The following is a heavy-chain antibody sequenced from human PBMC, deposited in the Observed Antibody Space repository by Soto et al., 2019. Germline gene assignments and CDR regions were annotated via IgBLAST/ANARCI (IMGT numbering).Heavy chain of an antibody. CDR1: GFTFSSYS. J-gene: IGHJ6*02. CDR3: ARVAHPSSLLLLSSSSHLRYYYYGMDV. D-gene: IGHD6-6*01. CDR2: ISSSSSYI. Sequence: PGGSLSLSCAASGFTFSSYSMNWVRQAPGKGLEWVSSISSSSSYIYYADSVKGRFTISRDNAKNSLYLQMNSLRAEDTAVYYCARVAHPSSLLLLSSSSHLRYYYYGMDVWGQGTTVTVSS. V-gene: IGHV3-21*01.